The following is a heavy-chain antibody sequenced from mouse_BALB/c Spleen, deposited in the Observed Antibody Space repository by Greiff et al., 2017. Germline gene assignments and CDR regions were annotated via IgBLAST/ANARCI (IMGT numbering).Heavy chain of an antibody. CDR2: ILPGSGST. CDR3: ARRHGYDYFDY. CDR1: GYTFSSYW. D-gene: IGHD2-2*01. Sequence: LQESGAELMKPGASVKISCKATGYTFSSYWIEWVKQRPGHGLEWIGEILPGSGSTNYNEKFKGKATFTADTSSNTAYMQLSSLTSEDSAVYYCARRHGYDYFDYWGQGTTLTVSS. V-gene: IGHV1-9*01. J-gene: IGHJ2*01.